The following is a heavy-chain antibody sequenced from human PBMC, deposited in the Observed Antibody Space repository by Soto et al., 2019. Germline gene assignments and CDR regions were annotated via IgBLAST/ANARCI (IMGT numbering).Heavy chain of an antibody. CDR3: ARDCSGGSCYPNDAFDI. J-gene: IGHJ3*02. D-gene: IGHD2-15*01. V-gene: IGHV1-69*12. CDR1: GGTFSSYA. Sequence: QVQLAQSGAEVKKPGSSVKVSCKASGGTFSSYAISWVRQSPGQGLEWMGGIIPIFGTANYAQKFQGRVTITADETTSTAYMELSSLRSEDTAVYYCARDCSGGSCYPNDAFDIWGQGTMITVSS. CDR2: IIPIFGTA.